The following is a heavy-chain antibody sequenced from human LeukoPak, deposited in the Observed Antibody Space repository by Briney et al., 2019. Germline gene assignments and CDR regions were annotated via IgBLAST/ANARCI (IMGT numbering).Heavy chain of an antibody. CDR3: AKGGRDTSKYYFDY. J-gene: IGHJ4*02. D-gene: IGHD1-26*01. CDR2: VWFGESSQ. Sequence: GGSLRLSCAASGFTFSNSGMHWVRQAPGKGLEWVAGVWFGESSQSYADSVKGRFTISRDNSKNTVWLEMNSLRVEDTAVYYCAKGGRDTSKYYFDYWGQGTLVTVSS. CDR1: GFTFSNSG. V-gene: IGHV3-30*02.